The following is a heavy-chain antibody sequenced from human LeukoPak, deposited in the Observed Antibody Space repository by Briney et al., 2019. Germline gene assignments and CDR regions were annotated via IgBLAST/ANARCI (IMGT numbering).Heavy chain of an antibody. V-gene: IGHV1-18*01. CDR1: GYTFSRYG. D-gene: IGHD6-13*01. Sequence: ASVKVSCKASGYTFSRYGINWVRQAPGQGLEWMGWISVYNGNTDYSQRLQGRITMTADTSTSTAFMELTSLRSDDTAVYFCARESTSWSFEYWGHGTLVTVS. CDR3: ARESTSWSFEY. J-gene: IGHJ4*01. CDR2: ISVYNGNT.